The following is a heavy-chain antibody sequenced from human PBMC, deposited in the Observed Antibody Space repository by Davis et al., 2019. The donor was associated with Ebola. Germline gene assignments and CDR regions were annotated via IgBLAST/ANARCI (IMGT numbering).Heavy chain of an antibody. CDR3: ARSGYYYDSSGYYLVAFDI. CDR2: IYHSGST. V-gene: IGHV4-30-2*02. J-gene: IGHJ3*02. Sequence: MPSETLSLTCTVSSASISSGGYSWSWIRQPPGKGLEWIGYIYHSGSTYYNPSLKSRVTISVDRSKNQFSLKLSSVTAADTAVYYCARSGYYYDSSGYYLVAFDIWGQGTMVTVSS. D-gene: IGHD3-22*01. CDR1: SASISSGGYS.